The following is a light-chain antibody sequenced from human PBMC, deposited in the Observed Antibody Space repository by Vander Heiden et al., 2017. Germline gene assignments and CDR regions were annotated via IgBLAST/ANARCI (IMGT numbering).Light chain of an antibody. CDR2: EVS. CDR3: SSYTSSSTLV. V-gene: IGLV2-14*01. J-gene: IGLJ2*01. Sequence: VSGSPGQSITISCTGTSSDVGGYNYVSWYQQHPGKAPKLMIYEVSNRPSGVSNRFSGSKSGNTASLTISGLQAEDEADYYCSSYTSSSTLVFGGGTKLTVL. CDR1: SSDVGGYNY.